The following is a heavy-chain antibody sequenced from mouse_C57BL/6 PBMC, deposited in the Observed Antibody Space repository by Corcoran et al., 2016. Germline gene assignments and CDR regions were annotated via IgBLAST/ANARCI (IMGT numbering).Heavy chain of an antibody. J-gene: IGHJ4*01. CDR1: GYTFTSYG. D-gene: IGHD2-5*01. CDR3: ARPYSNYARVLGY. V-gene: IGHV1-81*01. CDR2: IYPRSGNT. Sequence: QVQLQQSGAELARPGASVKLSCKASGYTFTSYGISWVKQRTGQGLEWIGVIYPRSGNTYYNEKFKGKTTLTADKSSSTAYMELRSLTSEDSAVYFCARPYSNYARVLGYWGQGTSVTVSS.